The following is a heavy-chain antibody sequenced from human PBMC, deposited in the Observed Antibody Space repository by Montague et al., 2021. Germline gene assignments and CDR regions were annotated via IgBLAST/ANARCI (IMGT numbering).Heavy chain of an antibody. D-gene: IGHD4-23*01. V-gene: IGHV4-39*01. CDR3: ARQTVVSPHFDY. Sequence: SETLSLTCAVSGGSTTTSNYYWSWIRQPLGKGLEWIGSVYYRGSTYYNPSLKSRVTIFIDTSKKKFSLKLTSVPAADTAVYFCARQTVVSPHFDYWGQGTRVTVSS. CDR2: VYYRGST. J-gene: IGHJ4*02. CDR1: GGSTTTSNYY.